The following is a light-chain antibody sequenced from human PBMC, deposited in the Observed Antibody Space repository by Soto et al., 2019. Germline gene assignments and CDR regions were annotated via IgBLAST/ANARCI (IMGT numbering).Light chain of an antibody. Sequence: QLVLTQPPSASGTPGQRVTISCSGSSSNIGSNSVHWYQQLPGTAPKLLIYSNSQRPSGVPERISGSKSGTSASLAISGLRSEDEADYYCAAWDDSLSGVVFGGGTQLTVL. CDR3: AAWDDSLSGVV. V-gene: IGLV1-47*01. CDR2: SNS. CDR1: SSNIGSNS. J-gene: IGLJ2*01.